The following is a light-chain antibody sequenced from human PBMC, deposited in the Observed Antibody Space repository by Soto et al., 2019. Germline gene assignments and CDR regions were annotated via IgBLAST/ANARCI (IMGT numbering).Light chain of an antibody. CDR3: QQFGRSSWT. Sequence: EIVLTQSPGTLSLSPGERATLSCRASQSVSSSDLAWYQQKPGQAPRLLIFAASSRATGIPDRFSGSGSGTDFTLTISRLEPEDFAVYYCQQFGRSSWTFGHGTKVEMK. CDR1: QSVSSSD. V-gene: IGKV3-20*01. CDR2: AAS. J-gene: IGKJ1*01.